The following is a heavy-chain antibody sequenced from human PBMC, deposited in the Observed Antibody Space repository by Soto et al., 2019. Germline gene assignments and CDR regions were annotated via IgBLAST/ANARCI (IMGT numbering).Heavy chain of an antibody. J-gene: IGHJ5*02. CDR3: ARGKYDPWSGSYPPNWFER. V-gene: IGHV4-59*01. D-gene: IGHD3-3*01. CDR2: IYNRGSV. Sequence: PSETLSLTCFVSGDSIGSYHWNWLRQPPGRGLEWIGYIYNRGSVRYNPSLNSRVTISVDRSRNQFSLSLSPVTAADTAMYYCARGKYDPWSGSYPPNWFERWGAGKLVTVSA. CDR1: GDSIGSYH.